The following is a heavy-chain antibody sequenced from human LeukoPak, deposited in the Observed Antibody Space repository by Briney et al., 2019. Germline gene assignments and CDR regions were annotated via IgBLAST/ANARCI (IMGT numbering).Heavy chain of an antibody. J-gene: IGHJ6*03. Sequence: SETLSLTCAVYGASFSDYYWTWIRQPPGKGLEWIGEINHSGSTNYNPSLKSRVTISVDTSKNQFSLKLSSVTAADTAVYYCARGRRGRHGYYYYYMDVWGKGTTVTVSS. D-gene: IGHD3-10*01. CDR2: INHSGST. CDR1: GASFSDYY. V-gene: IGHV4-34*01. CDR3: ARGRRGRHGYYYYYMDV.